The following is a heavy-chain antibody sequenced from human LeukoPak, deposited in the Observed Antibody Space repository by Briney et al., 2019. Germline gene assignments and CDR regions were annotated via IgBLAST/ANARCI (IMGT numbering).Heavy chain of an antibody. J-gene: IGHJ4*02. D-gene: IGHD3-22*01. CDR3: ARLEVNIGYFDY. Sequence: SQTLSLTCAISGDSVSSNGAAWNWIRQPPSRGLEWLGRTYYRSKWYNDYAVPVKSRITINPDTSKNQFSLQLNSVTPEDTAVYYCARLEVNIGYFDYWGQGTLVTVSS. V-gene: IGHV6-1*01. CDR2: TYYRSKWYN. CDR1: GDSVSSNGAA.